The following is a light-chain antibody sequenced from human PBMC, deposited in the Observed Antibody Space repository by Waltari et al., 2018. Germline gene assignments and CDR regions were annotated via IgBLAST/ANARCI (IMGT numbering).Light chain of an antibody. CDR3: QSYDSSLSGSDVV. V-gene: IGLV1-40*01. CDR1: SSHIGAGYD. CDR2: GNS. J-gene: IGLJ2*01. Sequence: QSVLTQPPSVSGAPGQRVTISCTGSSSHIGAGYDVPWYQQLPGTAPKLLIYGNSNRPSGVPDRFSGSKSGTSASLAITGLQAEDEADYYCQSYDSSLSGSDVVFGGGTKLTVL.